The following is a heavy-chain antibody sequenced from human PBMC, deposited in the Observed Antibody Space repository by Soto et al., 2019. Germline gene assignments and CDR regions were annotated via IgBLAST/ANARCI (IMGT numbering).Heavy chain of an antibody. D-gene: IGHD1-26*01. CDR3: TSVGRLNTPYYTDY. CDR1: GFTFSDHY. V-gene: IGHV3-72*01. CDR2: IRNKVMTYTT. Sequence: EVQLVESGGGLVQPEGSLRLSCVASGFTFSDHYMDWVRQAPGKGLEWVGRIRNKVMTYTTEYAASVKGRFTVSRDDSRNTLYLQMNSLKSEDTAMYYCTSVGRLNTPYYTDYWGQGTLVTVSS. J-gene: IGHJ4*02.